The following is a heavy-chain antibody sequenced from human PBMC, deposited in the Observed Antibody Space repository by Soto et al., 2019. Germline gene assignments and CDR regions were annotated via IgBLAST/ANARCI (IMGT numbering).Heavy chain of an antibody. J-gene: IGHJ6*02. V-gene: IGHV1-69*01. CDR2: IIPIFGTA. CDR1: GGTFSSYA. Sequence: QVQLVQSGAEVKKPGSSVKVSCKASGGTFSSYAISWVRQAPGQGLEWMGGIIPIFGTANYAQKLQGRVTITADETTSTAYMELSSLRSEDTAVYYCARGGYGGNAEDYYYGMDVWGQGTTVTVSS. D-gene: IGHD4-17*01. CDR3: ARGGYGGNAEDYYYGMDV.